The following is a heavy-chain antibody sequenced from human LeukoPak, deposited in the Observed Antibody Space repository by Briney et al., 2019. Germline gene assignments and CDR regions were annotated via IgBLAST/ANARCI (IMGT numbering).Heavy chain of an antibody. V-gene: IGHV6-1*01. CDR1: GDSVSSNSAA. J-gene: IGHJ3*02. CDR2: TYYRSKWYN. D-gene: IGHD5-24*01. Sequence: SQTLSLTCAISGDSVSSNSAAWNWIRQSPSTGLEWMGRTYYRSKWYNDYAGSVKSRITINPDTSKNQFSLQVNSVTPEDTAVYYCARGGQGDGYSADEAFDIWGQGTMVTVSS. CDR3: ARGGQGDGYSADEAFDI.